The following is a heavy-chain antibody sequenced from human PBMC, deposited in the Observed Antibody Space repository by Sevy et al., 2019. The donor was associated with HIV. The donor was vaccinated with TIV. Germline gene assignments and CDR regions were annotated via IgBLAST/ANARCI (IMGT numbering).Heavy chain of an antibody. CDR3: ATGCSDGSCYSAFDY. CDR1: GYSFTNYW. V-gene: IGHV5-51*01. J-gene: IGHJ4*02. CDR2: IYPGDSHT. Sequence: GESLKISCKGSGYSFTNYWIAWVRQMPGKGLEWMGIIYPGDSHTRYSPSFEGRVSISADKAINTAYLQWRSLKASDTATYYCATGCSDGSCYSAFDYWGQGTLVTVSS. D-gene: IGHD2-15*01.